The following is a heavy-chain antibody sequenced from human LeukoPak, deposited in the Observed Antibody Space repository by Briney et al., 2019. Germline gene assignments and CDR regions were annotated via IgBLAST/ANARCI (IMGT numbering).Heavy chain of an antibody. J-gene: IGHJ4*02. CDR1: GGSISSGGYS. CDR3: ARGEGTAMVFDY. V-gene: IGHV4-30-2*01. CDR2: IYHSGST. Sequence: PSETLSLTCTVSGGSISSGGYSWSWIRQPPGKGLEWIGYIYHSGSTYYNPSLKSRVTISVDRSKNQFSLKLSSVTAADTAVYYCARGEGTAMVFDYWGQGTLVTVSS. D-gene: IGHD5-18*01.